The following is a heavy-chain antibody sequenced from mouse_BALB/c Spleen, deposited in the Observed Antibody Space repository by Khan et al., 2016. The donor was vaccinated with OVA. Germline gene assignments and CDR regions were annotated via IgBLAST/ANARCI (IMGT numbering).Heavy chain of an antibody. CDR2: INPTNIYT. CDR3: SSVRPYPGNYGAWFAY. Sequence: QVRLQQSGAELARPGASVKMSCKAAGYTFTSYTIHWVKQRPGQGLEWIGYINPTNIYTNYNQKFRDKATLTADKSSRTAYMQLSSLTSEDSAVXYCSSVRPYPGNYGAWFAYWGQGTLVTVSA. J-gene: IGHJ3*01. V-gene: IGHV1-4*01. CDR1: GYTFTSYT. D-gene: IGHD2-10*01.